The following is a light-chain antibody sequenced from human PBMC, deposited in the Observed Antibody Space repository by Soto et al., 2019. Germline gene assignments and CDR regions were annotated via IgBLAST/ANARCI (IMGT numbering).Light chain of an antibody. CDR3: QHYNNWPRYT. J-gene: IGKJ2*01. CDR2: GAS. V-gene: IGKV3D-15*01. CDR1: QSVSSD. Sequence: EIVMTQSPATLSVSPGERATLSCRASQSVSSDLAWYQQKPGQAPRLLIYGASNRATGIPARFSGSGSGTEFPLTISSLQSEDFAVYYCQHYNNWPRYTFGQGTKLEIK.